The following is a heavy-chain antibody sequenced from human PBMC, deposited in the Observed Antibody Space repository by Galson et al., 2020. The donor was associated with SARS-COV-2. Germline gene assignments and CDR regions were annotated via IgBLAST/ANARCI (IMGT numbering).Heavy chain of an antibody. CDR2: INPDSGAT. V-gene: IGHV1-2*04. CDR1: GYRFTCYY. J-gene: IGHJ4*02. Sequence: ASVKVSCKASGYRFTCYYKTWVRQAPGQGLEWKGWINPDSGATKYAQKFRGWVTMTRDTSISTAYMEVTRLTSADTAVYFCARDVSSGWVGQYDYWGQGTLVTVSS. CDR3: ARDVSSGWVGQYDY. D-gene: IGHD6-19*01.